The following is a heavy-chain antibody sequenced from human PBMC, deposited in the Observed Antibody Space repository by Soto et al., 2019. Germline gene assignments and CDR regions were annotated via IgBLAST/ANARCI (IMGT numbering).Heavy chain of an antibody. CDR2: INPDTGNT. J-gene: IGHJ3*01. CDR1: GFTFTDNL. Sequence: QVQLVQSGAELKKPGASVNISCTASGFTFTDNLINWVRQAPGQGLEWMGWINPDTGNTRYSETCQGRVTISRHSSASIAYLELSGLKNEVTALYFCARDIQSVGPRANDAFDVWGQGTMITVSS. V-gene: IGHV1-3*01. CDR3: ARDIQSVGPRANDAFDV. D-gene: IGHD5-18*01.